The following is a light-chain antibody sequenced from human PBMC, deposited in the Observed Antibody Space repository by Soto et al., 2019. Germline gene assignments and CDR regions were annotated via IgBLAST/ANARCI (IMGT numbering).Light chain of an antibody. Sequence: QSALTQPPSASGSPGQSVTISCTGTSSDVGAYNYVSWYQQYTGKAPKLMIYDVSKRPSGVPHRFSGSKSGNTASLAVSGLRADEEAVYYGSSYGGGDTFHVIFGGGTKLTVL. CDR1: SSDVGAYNY. V-gene: IGLV2-8*01. CDR3: SSYGGGDTFHVI. J-gene: IGLJ2*01. CDR2: DVS.